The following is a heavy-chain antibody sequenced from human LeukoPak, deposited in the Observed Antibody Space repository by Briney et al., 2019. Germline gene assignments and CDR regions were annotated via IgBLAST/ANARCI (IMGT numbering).Heavy chain of an antibody. J-gene: IGHJ4*02. CDR1: GGSFSGYY. D-gene: IGHD3-10*01. V-gene: IGHV4-34*01. CDR2: INHSGST. Sequence: SETLSLTCAVYGGSFSGYYWSWIRQPPGKGLEWIGEINHSGSTNYNPSLKSRVTISVDTSKNQFSLKLSSVTAADTAVYYCARTYYYGSGRRKFDYWGQGTLVTVSS. CDR3: ARTYYYGSGRRKFDY.